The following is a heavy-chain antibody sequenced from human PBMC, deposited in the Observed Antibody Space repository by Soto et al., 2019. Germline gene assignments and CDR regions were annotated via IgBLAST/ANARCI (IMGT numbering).Heavy chain of an antibody. CDR3: ARDRKRGYSGYDFDC. V-gene: IGHV4-61*01. CDR2: IYYSGST. CDR1: GGSVSSGSHY. D-gene: IGHD5-12*01. Sequence: QLQESGPGLVKPSETLSLTCAVSGGSVSSGSHYWSWIRQPPGKGLEWIASIYYSGSTNYNPSLNRRVTISVDTSKNQFALRLTSVTAADTAVYYCARDRKRGYSGYDFDCWGQGTLVTVSS. J-gene: IGHJ4*02.